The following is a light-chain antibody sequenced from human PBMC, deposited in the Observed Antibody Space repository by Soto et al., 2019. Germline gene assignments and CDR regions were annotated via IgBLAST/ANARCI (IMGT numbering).Light chain of an antibody. CDR1: QNIRKY. V-gene: IGKV1-39*01. Sequence: DLQMSVDLCCLCITEEERVTFTCRASQNIRKYLNWYQQKPGKAPKLLIYTASSLQVGFPSRFSGSGSVTDFTLTINSRQPEYCATYYCDHRFKAALTFGGGTKVDIK. J-gene: IGKJ4*01. CDR3: DHRFKAALT. CDR2: TAS.